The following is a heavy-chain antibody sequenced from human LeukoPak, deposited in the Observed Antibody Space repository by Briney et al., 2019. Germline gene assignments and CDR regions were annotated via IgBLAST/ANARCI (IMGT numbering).Heavy chain of an antibody. CDR3: ARGGLLWYGEPDYYYYMDV. CDR1: VYTFTSYD. J-gene: IGHJ6*03. CDR2: MNPNSGNT. V-gene: IGHV1-8*01. D-gene: IGHD3-10*01. Sequence: ASLRVSCKASVYTFTSYDINCVREATGHRLEWIGWMNPNSGNTGYAQKFQGRVTMTRNTSISTAYMGLSSLRSEDTAVYYCARGGLLWYGEPDYYYYMDVWGKGTTVTISS.